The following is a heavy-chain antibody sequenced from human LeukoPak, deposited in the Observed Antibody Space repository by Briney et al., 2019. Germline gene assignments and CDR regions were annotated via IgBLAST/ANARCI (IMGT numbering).Heavy chain of an antibody. CDR3: ASSSGGYYFDY. D-gene: IGHD6-6*01. CDR2: IWYGGSNK. J-gene: IGHJ4*02. Sequence: GGSLRLSCAASGFTFSSYGMHWVRQAPGKGLEWVAVIWYGGSNKYYADSVKGRFTISRDNSKDTLYLQMNSLRAEDTAVYYCASSSGGYYFDYWGQGTLVTVSS. CDR1: GFTFSSYG. V-gene: IGHV3-33*08.